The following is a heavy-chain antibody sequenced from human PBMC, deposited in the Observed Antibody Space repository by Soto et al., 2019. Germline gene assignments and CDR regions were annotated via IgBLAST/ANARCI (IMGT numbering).Heavy chain of an antibody. V-gene: IGHV1-18*01. D-gene: IGHD6-19*01. CDR1: GYSFTNYG. J-gene: IGHJ6*03. CDR2: ISAYNGDT. CDR3: ARERGVDTPVSGNANFYYDMGV. Sequence: QDQLVQSGGEVKKPAASVKVSCKAPGYSFTNYGITWVRQAPGQGFEWMGWISAYNGDTNYAQKLQGRVTMTTDAATSRAYLEWRSVGSEDTAFYYCARERGVDTPVSGNANFYYDMGVWGEGTTGSVSS.